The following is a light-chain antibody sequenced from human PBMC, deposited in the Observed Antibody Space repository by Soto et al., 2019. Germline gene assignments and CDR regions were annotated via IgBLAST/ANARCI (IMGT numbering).Light chain of an antibody. CDR1: QDIRSF. CDR2: AAS. CDR3: QKYSSVPV. V-gene: IGKV1-27*01. J-gene: IGKJ3*01. Sequence: DIQMTQSPTSLSASVGDRVTITCRASQDIRSFVAWYQQKPGKAPKLLIYAASTLQSGVPSRFSGSGSATDFTLTINSLQPEDVATYSCQKYSSVPVFGPGTKVEIK.